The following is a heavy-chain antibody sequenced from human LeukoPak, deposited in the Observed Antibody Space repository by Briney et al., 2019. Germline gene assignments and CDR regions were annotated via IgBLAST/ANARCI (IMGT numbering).Heavy chain of an antibody. D-gene: IGHD3-10*01. V-gene: IGHV1-2*02. CDR3: ARRPEEFGPDYYGMDV. CDR1: GYTFTGYY. J-gene: IGHJ6*02. Sequence: GASVKVSCKASGYTFTGYYMHWVRQAPGQGLEWMGWINPNSGGTNYAQKFQGRVTMTRDTSISTAYMELSRLRSDDTAVYYCARRPEEFGPDYYGMDVWGQGTTVTVSS. CDR2: INPNSGGT.